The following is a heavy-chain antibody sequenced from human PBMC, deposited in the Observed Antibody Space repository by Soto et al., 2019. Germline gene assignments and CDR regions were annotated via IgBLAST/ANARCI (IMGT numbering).Heavy chain of an antibody. D-gene: IGHD6-6*01. V-gene: IGHV3-53*01. CDR1: GFTVSNNY. Sequence: GGSLRLSCAASGFTVSNNYMSWVRQSPGKGLEWVSIIYSGGSTYYADSVEGRFTISRDNSKNTLYLQMNSLRAEDTAVYYCARDLGKAEYSSSSSSRYYYYYGMDVWGQGTTVTVSS. CDR3: ARDLGKAEYSSSSSSRYYYYYGMDV. CDR2: IYSGGST. J-gene: IGHJ6*02.